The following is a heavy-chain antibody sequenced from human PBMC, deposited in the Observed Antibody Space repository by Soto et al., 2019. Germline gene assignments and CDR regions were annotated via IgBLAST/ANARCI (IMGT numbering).Heavy chain of an antibody. CDR1: GFTFSSYA. CDR2: ISVTGGTT. V-gene: IGHV3-23*01. CDR3: AKGVGVVPSDMSMGV. D-gene: IGHD2-2*01. Sequence: QLWESGGGLVQPGGSLRLSCAASGFTFSSYAMSWVLQAPGKGLEWVSGISVTGGTTYYAYSVKGRFTISRDNSKNTLYLQMSSLTAEDTAVYYCAKGVGVVPSDMSMGVWGKGPTVNVPS. J-gene: IGHJ6*03.